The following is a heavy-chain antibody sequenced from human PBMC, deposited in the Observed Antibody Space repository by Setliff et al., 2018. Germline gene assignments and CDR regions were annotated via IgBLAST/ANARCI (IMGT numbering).Heavy chain of an antibody. CDR1: GGSVSNSGFF. V-gene: IGHV4-39*01. CDR3: ARHRPNLPFDA. D-gene: IGHD7-27*01. Sequence: SETLSLTCTVSGGSVSNSGFFWGWLRQAPGKGLEWIGNIYDSGSSNYNASLKSRLIITRDTSKNQISLKLTSVTAADTAVYFCARHRPNLPFDAWGQGALVTVSS. J-gene: IGHJ4*02. CDR2: IYDSGSS.